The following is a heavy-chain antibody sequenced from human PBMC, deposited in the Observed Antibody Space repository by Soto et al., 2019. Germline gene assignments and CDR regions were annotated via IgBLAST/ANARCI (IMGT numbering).Heavy chain of an antibody. CDR2: MNPNSGNT. J-gene: IGHJ4*02. Sequence: ASVKVSCKAFGYTFTSYDINWVRQATGQGLEWMGWMNPNSGNTGYAQKFQGRVTMTRNTSISTAYMELSSLRSEDTAVYYCAREAAALGNDYWGQGTLVSVSS. V-gene: IGHV1-8*01. CDR1: GYTFTSYD. D-gene: IGHD2-2*01. CDR3: AREAAALGNDY.